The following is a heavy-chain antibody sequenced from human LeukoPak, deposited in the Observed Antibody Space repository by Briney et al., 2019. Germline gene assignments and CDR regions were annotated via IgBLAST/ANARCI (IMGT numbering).Heavy chain of an antibody. CDR2: ISWNSGSI. Sequence: GRSLRLSCAASGFTFDDYAMHWVRQAPGKGLEWVSGISWNSGSIGYADSVKGRFTISRDNAKNSLYLQMNSLRAEDTALYYCAKEGRLHYYYYYGMDVWGQGTTVTVSS. J-gene: IGHJ6*02. CDR3: AKEGRLHYYYYYGMDV. V-gene: IGHV3-9*01. CDR1: GFTFDDYA.